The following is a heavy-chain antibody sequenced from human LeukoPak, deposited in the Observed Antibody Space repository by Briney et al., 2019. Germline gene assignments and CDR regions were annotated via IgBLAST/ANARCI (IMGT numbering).Heavy chain of an antibody. V-gene: IGHV3-7*01. CDR2: IKNDGSEK. CDR3: ARDPLGYCSGGSCYTRYYCYMDV. D-gene: IGHD2-15*01. J-gene: IGHJ6*03. CDR1: GFPFSTYW. Sequence: GGSLRLSCAASGFPFSTYWITWVRQAPGKGLEWVANIKNDGSEKYYVDSVKGRFTISRDNAKNSLYLQMNSLRAEDTAVYYCARDPLGYCSGGSCYTRYYCYMDVWGKGTTVTVSS.